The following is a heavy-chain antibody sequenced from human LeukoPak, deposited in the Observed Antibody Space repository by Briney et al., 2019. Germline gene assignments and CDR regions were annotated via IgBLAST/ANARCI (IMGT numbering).Heavy chain of an antibody. CDR3: ARGRYCSGGSCYDY. CDR1: GFTFSSYG. V-gene: IGHV3-33*01. Sequence: GGSLRLSCAASGFTFSSYGMHWVRQAPGKGLEWVAVIWYDGSNKYYADSVKGRFTISRDNSKNTLYLQMNSLRAEDTAVYYCARGRYCSGGSCYDYWGQGTLVTVSS. CDR2: IWYDGSNK. J-gene: IGHJ4*02. D-gene: IGHD2-15*01.